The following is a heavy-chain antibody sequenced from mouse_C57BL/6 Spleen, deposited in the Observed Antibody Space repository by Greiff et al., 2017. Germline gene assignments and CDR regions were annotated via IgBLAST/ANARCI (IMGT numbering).Heavy chain of an antibody. J-gene: IGHJ4*01. V-gene: IGHV1-55*01. D-gene: IGHD2-4*01. CDR1: GYTFTSYW. CDR2: IYPGSGST. CDR3: ARRDYLYAMDY. Sequence: QVQLQQPGAELVKPGASVKMSCKASGYTFTSYWITWVKQRPGQGLEWIGDIYPGSGSTNYNEKFKSKATLTVDTSSSTAYLQRSSLTSEDSAVYYGARRDYLYAMDYGGQGTSVTVSS.